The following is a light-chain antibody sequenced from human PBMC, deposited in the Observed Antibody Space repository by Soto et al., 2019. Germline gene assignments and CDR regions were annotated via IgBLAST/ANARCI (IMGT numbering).Light chain of an antibody. CDR2: GAS. CDR3: QQNNNWPRT. CDR1: QSVNSD. J-gene: IGKJ1*01. V-gene: IGKV3-15*01. Sequence: ETVMTQSPATLSVSPGERATLSCRASQSVNSDLAWYQKKPGQAPRLLIYGASTRATGIPARFSGGGSGTEFTLTISSLQSEDIAVYYCQQNNNWPRTFGQGTKVEIK.